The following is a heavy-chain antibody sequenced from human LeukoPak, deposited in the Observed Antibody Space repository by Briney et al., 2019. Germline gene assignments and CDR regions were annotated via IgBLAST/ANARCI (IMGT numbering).Heavy chain of an antibody. CDR3: ARELYDSSGAPSSDY. D-gene: IGHD3-22*01. CDR1: GYTFTGYY. J-gene: IGHJ4*02. CDR2: INPNSGGT. Sequence: ASVKVSCKASGYTFTGYYMHWVRQAPGQGLEWMGWINPNSGGTNYAQKFQGRVTMTRDTSISTAYMELSRLRSDDTAVYYCARELYDSSGAPSSDYWGQGTLVTVSS. V-gene: IGHV1-2*02.